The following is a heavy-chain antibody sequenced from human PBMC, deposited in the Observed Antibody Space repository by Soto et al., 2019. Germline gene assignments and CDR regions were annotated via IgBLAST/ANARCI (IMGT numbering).Heavy chain of an antibody. Sequence: ASVKVSCKASGYTFTSYDINWVRQATGQGLEWMGWMNPNSGNTGYAQKFQGRATMTRNTSISTAYMELSSLRSEDTAVYYCARGIRSPVTLFGVVRPHSYYYMAVWGNGTTVTVS. J-gene: IGHJ6*03. D-gene: IGHD3-3*01. V-gene: IGHV1-8*01. CDR1: GYTFTSYD. CDR3: ARGIRSPVTLFGVVRPHSYYYMAV. CDR2: MNPNSGNT.